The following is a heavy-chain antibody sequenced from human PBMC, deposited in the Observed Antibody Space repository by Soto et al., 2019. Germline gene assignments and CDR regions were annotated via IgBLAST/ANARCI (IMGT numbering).Heavy chain of an antibody. CDR1: GGTFSRYP. CDR2: IIPIFGTI. Sequence: QVQLVQSGAEVKKPGASVKVSCKASGGTFSRYPIAWVRQAPGHGLEWMGQIIPIFGTISHAQNFQGRITITADESTSTAYMELSSLRSDDTAVYYCARPRTVAATKGYDYWGQGTLVTVSS. D-gene: IGHD4-4*01. J-gene: IGHJ4*02. CDR3: ARPRTVAATKGYDY. V-gene: IGHV1-69*01.